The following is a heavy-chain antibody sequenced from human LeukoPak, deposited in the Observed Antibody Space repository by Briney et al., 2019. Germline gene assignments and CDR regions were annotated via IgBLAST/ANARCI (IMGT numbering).Heavy chain of an antibody. V-gene: IGHV3-7*04. Sequence: PGGSLRLSCAASGFTVSSNYMSWVRQAPGKGLEWVASIKQDGSETYYVDSVKGRFTISRDNAKNSLYLQMNSLRAEDTAVYYCTRDLHPSYYLPDYWGQGILVTVSS. CDR2: IKQDGSET. CDR3: TRDLHPSYYLPDY. CDR1: GFTVSSNY. J-gene: IGHJ4*02. D-gene: IGHD1-26*01.